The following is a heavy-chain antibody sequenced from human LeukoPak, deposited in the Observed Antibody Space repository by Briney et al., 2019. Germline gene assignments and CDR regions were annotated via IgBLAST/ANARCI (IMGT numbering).Heavy chain of an antibody. Sequence: PSETLSLTCTVSGGSISSYYWSWIRQPPGKGLEWIGYIYYSGSTNYNPSLKSRVTISVDTSKNQFSLKLSSVTAADTAVYYCASWRYYDMPGIFDYWGQGTLVTVSS. CDR1: GGSISSYY. J-gene: IGHJ4*02. CDR3: ASWRYYDMPGIFDY. V-gene: IGHV4-59*01. CDR2: IYYSGST. D-gene: IGHD3-22*01.